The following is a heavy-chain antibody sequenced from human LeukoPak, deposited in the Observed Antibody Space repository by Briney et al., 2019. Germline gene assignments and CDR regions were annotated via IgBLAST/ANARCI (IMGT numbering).Heavy chain of an antibody. V-gene: IGHV4-39*07. J-gene: IGHJ4*02. CDR2: IYHTGSP. Sequence: PSETLFLTCTVSGGPISSNGYWWGWIRQPPGKGLEWIGSIYHTGSPNYNPSLKSRVTISVDRSRNHFYLKLTSVTAADTAMYYCARDPHSGSDLADYWGQGTLVTVSS. CDR1: GGPISSNGYW. D-gene: IGHD5-12*01. CDR3: ARDPHSGSDLADY.